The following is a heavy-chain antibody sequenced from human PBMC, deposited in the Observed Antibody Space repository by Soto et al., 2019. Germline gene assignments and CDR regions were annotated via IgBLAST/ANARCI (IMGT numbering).Heavy chain of an antibody. CDR1: GYTLTELS. D-gene: IGHD6-19*01. J-gene: IGHJ4*02. Sequence: GASVKVSCTVSGYTLTELSMHWVRQAPGKGLEWMGGFDPEDGETIYAQKFQGRVTMTEDTSTDTAYMELSSLRSEGTAVYYCATVFPVAGTNDYWGQGTLVTVSS. V-gene: IGHV1-24*01. CDR2: FDPEDGET. CDR3: ATVFPVAGTNDY.